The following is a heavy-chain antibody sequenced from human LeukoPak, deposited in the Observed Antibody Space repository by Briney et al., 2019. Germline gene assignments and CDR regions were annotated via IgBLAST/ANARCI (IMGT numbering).Heavy chain of an antibody. J-gene: IGHJ4*02. CDR3: TTMPGGSSWYVFRDY. D-gene: IGHD6-13*01. CDR1: GFTFSNAW. CDR2: IKSKTDGGTT. V-gene: IGHV3-15*01. Sequence: GGSLRLPCAASGFTFSNAWMSWVRQAPGKGLEWVGRIKSKTDGGTTDYAAPVKGRFTISRDDSKNTLYLQMNSLKTEDTAVYYCTTMPGGSSWYVFRDYWGQGTLVTVSS.